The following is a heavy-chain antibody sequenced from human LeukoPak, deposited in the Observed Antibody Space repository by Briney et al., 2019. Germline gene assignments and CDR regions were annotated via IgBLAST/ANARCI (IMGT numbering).Heavy chain of an antibody. CDR3: ARDGGSSGYHDALDI. V-gene: IGHV3-33*01. CDR2: IWYDGRNK. J-gene: IGHJ3*02. CDR1: GFTFSSYG. D-gene: IGHD3-22*01. Sequence: GGSLRLSCAASGFTFSSYGMHWARQAPGRGLEWVALIWYDGRNKYYADSVKGRFTISRDNSKNTLSLQLNSLRDEDTAVYYCARDGGSSGYHDALDIWGQGTMVTVSA.